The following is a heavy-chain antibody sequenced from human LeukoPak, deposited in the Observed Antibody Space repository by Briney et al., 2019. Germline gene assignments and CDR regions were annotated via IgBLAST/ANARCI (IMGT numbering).Heavy chain of an antibody. CDR3: VRDRTLGVRDGFILA. D-gene: IGHD5-24*01. CDR2: ISGSSSAI. J-gene: IGHJ5*02. Sequence: PGGSLRLSCAASGFTVSSNYMIWVRQAPGKGLEWLSYISGSSSAIYYADSVQGRFTISRDNAKNSLSLQMSSLRVEDTAVYYCVRDRTLGVRDGFILAWGQGTLVTVSS. V-gene: IGHV3-48*01. CDR1: GFTVSSNY.